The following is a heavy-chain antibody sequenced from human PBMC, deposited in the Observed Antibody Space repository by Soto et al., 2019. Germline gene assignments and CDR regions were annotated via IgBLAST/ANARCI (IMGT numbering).Heavy chain of an antibody. J-gene: IGHJ4*02. D-gene: IGHD6-19*01. CDR1: GGSVSSGSYY. V-gene: IGHV4-61*01. CDR3: ARVSSGWYYFDY. Sequence: ETLSLTCTVSGGSVSSGSYYWSWIRQPPGKGLEWIGYMYNSGSTNYNPSLKSRVIISVDTSKNQFSLKLSSVTAADTAVYYCARVSSGWYYFDYWGLGTLVTVSS. CDR2: MYNSGST.